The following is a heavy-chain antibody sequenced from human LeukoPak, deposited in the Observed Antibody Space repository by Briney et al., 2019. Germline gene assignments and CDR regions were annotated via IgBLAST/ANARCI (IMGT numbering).Heavy chain of an antibody. Sequence: PGGSLRLSCAASGFTFSSHWTSWVRDAPGKGLEWVAHIKEDGSQKYYVDSVKGRSTISRDNAKNSLYLQMNSLRVEDTAVYYCARNGRSGDYWGQGTLVTISS. CDR3: ARNGRSGDY. J-gene: IGHJ4*02. V-gene: IGHV3-7*01. CDR1: GFTFSSHW. D-gene: IGHD3-10*01. CDR2: IKEDGSQK.